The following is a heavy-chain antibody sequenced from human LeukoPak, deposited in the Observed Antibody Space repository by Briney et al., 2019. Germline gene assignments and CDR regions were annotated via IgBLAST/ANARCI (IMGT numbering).Heavy chain of an antibody. V-gene: IGHV1-69*04. CDR1: GGTFSSSA. D-gene: IGHD5-18*01. CDR3: ARDQGLTAPPPYGLDV. Sequence: SLKVSCKTSGGTFSSSAITWVRQAPGQGLEWMGRIIPVLNITSYAQKFQGRVTITADTSTSTVYMELSSLRSEETAVYYCARDQGLTAPPPYGLDVWGQGTTVIVSS. CDR2: IIPVLNIT. J-gene: IGHJ6*02.